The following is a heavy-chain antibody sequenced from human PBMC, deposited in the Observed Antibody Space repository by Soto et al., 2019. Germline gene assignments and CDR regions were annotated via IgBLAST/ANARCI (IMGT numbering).Heavy chain of an antibody. Sequence: SETLSLTCAVCGGSISGCYWYWIRKPPGKGLEWIGEINHSGSTNYNPSLKSRVTISVDTSKNQFSLKLSSVTAPDTAVYYCARVAGHRIFTIWFDPWGQGTLVTVSS. V-gene: IGHV4-34*01. CDR1: GGSISGCY. D-gene: IGHD3-3*02. J-gene: IGHJ5*02. CDR2: INHSGST. CDR3: ARVAGHRIFTIWFDP.